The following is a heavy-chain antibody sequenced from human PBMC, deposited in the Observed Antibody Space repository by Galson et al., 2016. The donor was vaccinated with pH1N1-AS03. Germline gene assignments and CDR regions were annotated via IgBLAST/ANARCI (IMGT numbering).Heavy chain of an antibody. CDR2: INPYNGNT. D-gene: IGHD6-13*01. Sequence: SVKVSCKASGYTFTSYGISWVRQAPGQGLEWMGWINPYNGNTNYAQKLQGRVTMTTDTSTSKAYMELSSLRSDDTAVYYCARAAAGTASLVWGQRTLVTVSS. CDR1: GYTFTSYG. CDR3: ARAAAGTASLV. J-gene: IGHJ4*02. V-gene: IGHV1-18*04.